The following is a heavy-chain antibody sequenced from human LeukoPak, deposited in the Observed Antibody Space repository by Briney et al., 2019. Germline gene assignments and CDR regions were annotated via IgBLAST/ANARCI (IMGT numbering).Heavy chain of an antibody. V-gene: IGHV4-59*04. CDR2: IYYSGST. Sequence: SETLSLTCTVSGGPVNSYYWSWIRQPPGKGLEWIGSIYYSGSTYYNPSLKSRVTISVDTSRNQFSLKLSSVTAADTAVYYCARLLGSSGSDCWGQGTLVTVSS. CDR1: GGPVNSYY. J-gene: IGHJ4*02. CDR3: ARLLGSSGSDC. D-gene: IGHD6-19*01.